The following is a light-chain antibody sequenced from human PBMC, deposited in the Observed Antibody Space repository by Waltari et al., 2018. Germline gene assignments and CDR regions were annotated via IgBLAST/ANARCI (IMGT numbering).Light chain of an antibody. J-gene: IGLJ1*01. CDR1: SGHSD. V-gene: IGLV4-69*01. Sequence: QLVLTQSPSVSASLGASVRLTCTLSSGHSDVVWHPQRPEQVPQYLMTVRRDGSHAKADGIPDRFSGSTSGAARYLTISGLQSEDEADYYCQTWGTDVPYVFGSGAKVTVL. CDR3: QTWGTDVPYV. CDR2: VRRDGSH.